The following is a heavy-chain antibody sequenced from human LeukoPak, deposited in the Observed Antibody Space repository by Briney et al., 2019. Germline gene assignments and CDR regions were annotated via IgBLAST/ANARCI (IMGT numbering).Heavy chain of an antibody. CDR2: IIPILGIA. J-gene: IGHJ6*03. D-gene: IGHD1-26*01. Sequence: GASVEVSCKASGGTFSSYTISWVRQAPGQGLEWMGRIIPILGIANYAQKFQGRVTITADKSTSTAYMELSSLRSEDTAVYYCASSNGSGSYFEGYYYYYMDVWGKGTTVTVSS. CDR1: GGTFSSYT. V-gene: IGHV1-69*02. CDR3: ASSNGSGSYFEGYYYYYMDV.